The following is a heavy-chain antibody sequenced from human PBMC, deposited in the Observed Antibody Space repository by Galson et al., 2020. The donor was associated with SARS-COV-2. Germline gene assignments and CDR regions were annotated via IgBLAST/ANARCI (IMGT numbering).Heavy chain of an antibody. CDR1: GGSISSGGYS. Sequence: ETSETLSLTCAVSGGSISSGGYSWSWIRQPPGKGLEWIGYIYHSGSTNYNPSLKSRVTISVDRSKNQFSLKLSSVTAADTAVYYCAASQRGYSYGSSYGMDVWGQGTTVTVSS. D-gene: IGHD5-18*01. CDR3: AASQRGYSYGSSYGMDV. J-gene: IGHJ6*02. V-gene: IGHV4-30-2*01. CDR2: IYHSGST.